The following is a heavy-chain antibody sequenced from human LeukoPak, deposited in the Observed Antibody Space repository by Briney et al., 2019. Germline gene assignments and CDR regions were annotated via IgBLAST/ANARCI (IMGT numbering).Heavy chain of an antibody. CDR2: IIPILGIA. CDR1: GGTFSSYA. V-gene: IGHV1-69*04. Sequence: SVKVSCTASGGTFSSYAISWVRQAPGQGLEWMGRIIPILGIANYAQKFQGRVTITADKSTSTAYMELSSLRSEDTAVYYCARDRYVNSGFYYGMDVWGQGTTVTVSS. CDR3: ARDRYVNSGFYYGMDV. J-gene: IGHJ6*02. D-gene: IGHD3-10*01.